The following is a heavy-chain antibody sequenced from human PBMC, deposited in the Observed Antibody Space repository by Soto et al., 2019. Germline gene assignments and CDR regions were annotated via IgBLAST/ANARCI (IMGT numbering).Heavy chain of an antibody. D-gene: IGHD4-4*01. J-gene: IGHJ6*02. CDR2: IYPGDSDT. CDR3: ARTSVNYYYYYGMDV. Sequence: GESLKISCKGSGYSFTSYWIGWVRQVPGKGLEWMGIIYPGDSDTRYSPSFRGQVTISADKSISTAYLQWSSLKASDTAMYYCARTSVNYYYYYGMDVWGQGTTVTVSS. CDR1: GYSFTSYW. V-gene: IGHV5-51*01.